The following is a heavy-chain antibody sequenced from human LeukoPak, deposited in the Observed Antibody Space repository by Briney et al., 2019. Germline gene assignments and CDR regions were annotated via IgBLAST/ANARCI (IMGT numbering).Heavy chain of an antibody. Sequence: ASVKVSCKASGGTFSSYAISWVRQAPGQGLEWMGGIIPIFGTANYAQKLQGRVTMTTDTSTSTAYMELRSLRSDDTAVYYCARAWGIYGSGSYYNYYYYMDVWGKGTTVTISS. CDR2: IIPIFGTA. V-gene: IGHV1-69*05. J-gene: IGHJ6*03. CDR3: ARAWGIYGSGSYYNYYYYMDV. D-gene: IGHD3-10*01. CDR1: GGTFSSYA.